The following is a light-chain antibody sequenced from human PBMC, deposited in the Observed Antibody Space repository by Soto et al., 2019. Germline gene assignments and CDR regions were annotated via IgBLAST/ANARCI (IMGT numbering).Light chain of an antibody. CDR1: QSISSW. CDR2: KAS. CDR3: QQGGNWPLT. J-gene: IGKJ5*01. V-gene: IGKV1-5*03. Sequence: DIQMTQSPSTLSASVGDRVTITCRASQSISSWLAWYQQKPGKAPKLLIYKASSLESGVPSRFSGSGSGTEFTLTISSLQPDDFAVYYCQQGGNWPLTFGQGTRLEIK.